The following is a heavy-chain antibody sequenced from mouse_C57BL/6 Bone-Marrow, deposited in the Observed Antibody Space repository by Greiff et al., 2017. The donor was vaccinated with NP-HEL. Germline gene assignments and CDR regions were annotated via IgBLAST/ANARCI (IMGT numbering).Heavy chain of an antibody. Sequence: QVQLQQSGPGLVAPSQSLSITCTVSGFSLTSYGVDWVRQSPGKGLEWLGVIWGVGSTNYNSALKSRLSISKDNSKSQVFLKMNSLQTDDTAMYYCASTDSSGSPFAYWGQGTLVTVSA. J-gene: IGHJ3*01. D-gene: IGHD3-2*02. CDR2: IWGVGST. CDR3: ASTDSSGSPFAY. V-gene: IGHV2-6*01. CDR1: GFSLTSYG.